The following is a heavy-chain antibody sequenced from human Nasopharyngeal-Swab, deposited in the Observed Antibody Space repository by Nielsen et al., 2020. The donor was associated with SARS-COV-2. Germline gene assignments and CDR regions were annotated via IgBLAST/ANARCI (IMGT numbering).Heavy chain of an antibody. CDR3: ARVGGSSGWLS. Sequence: VRQAPGQRLEWMGWINAGNGNTKYSQKFQGRVTITRDTSASTAYMELSSLRSEDTAVYYCARVGGSSGWLSWGQGTLVNVSS. V-gene: IGHV1-3*01. J-gene: IGHJ4*02. CDR2: INAGNGNT. D-gene: IGHD6-19*01.